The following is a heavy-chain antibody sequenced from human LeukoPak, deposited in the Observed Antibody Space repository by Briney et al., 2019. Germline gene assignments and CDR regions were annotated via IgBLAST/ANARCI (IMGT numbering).Heavy chain of an antibody. CDR3: ARAVAMVRGPAIGY. CDR1: GYTFTSYD. J-gene: IGHJ4*02. Sequence: ASVKVSCKASGYTFTSYDINWVRQATGQGLEWMGWVNPNSGNTGYAQKFQGRVTMTRNTSISTAYMELSSLRSEDTAVYYCARAVAMVRGPAIGYWGQGTLVTVSS. CDR2: VNPNSGNT. D-gene: IGHD3-10*01. V-gene: IGHV1-8*01.